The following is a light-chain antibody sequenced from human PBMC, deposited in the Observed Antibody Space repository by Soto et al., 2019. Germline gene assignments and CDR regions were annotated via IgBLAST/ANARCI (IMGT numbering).Light chain of an antibody. CDR3: SSYTSDTTLDVL. CDR1: SSDVGGYNF. Sequence: QSALTQPASVSGSPGQSITISCTGTSSDVGGYNFVSWYQQHPGKAPKLMIYDVTNRPSGVSNRFSGSKSGNTASLTISGLQAEDEADYYCSSYTSDTTLDVLFGGGTKLTVL. CDR2: DVT. J-gene: IGLJ2*01. V-gene: IGLV2-14*01.